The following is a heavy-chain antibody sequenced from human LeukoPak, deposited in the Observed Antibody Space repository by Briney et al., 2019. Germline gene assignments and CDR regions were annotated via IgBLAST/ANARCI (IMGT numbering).Heavy chain of an antibody. CDR2: MYYSGST. CDR3: ARSYTSGWYSSFDY. Sequence: KPSETLSLTCNVSGGSIRSYYWSWIRQPPGKGLEWIGYMYYSGSTYYNPSLKSRVTISEDTSKNQFSLKLSSVTAADTAVYYCARSYTSGWYSSFDYWGQGTLVTVSS. D-gene: IGHD6-13*01. CDR1: GGSIRSYY. J-gene: IGHJ4*02. V-gene: IGHV4-59*01.